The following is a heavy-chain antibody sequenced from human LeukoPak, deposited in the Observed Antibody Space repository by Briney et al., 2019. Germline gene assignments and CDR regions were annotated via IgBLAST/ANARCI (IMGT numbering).Heavy chain of an antibody. CDR2: ISYDGSNK. CDR1: GFTFSSYG. V-gene: IGHV3-30*18. J-gene: IGHJ6*02. D-gene: IGHD3-22*01. Sequence: PGGSLGLSCAASGFTFSSYGMHWVRQAPGKGLEWVAVISYDGSNKYYADSVKGRFTISRDNSKNTLYLQMNSLRAEDTAVYYCAKDDDSSGYYYFVRYGMDVWGQGTTVTVSS. CDR3: AKDDDSSGYYYFVRYGMDV.